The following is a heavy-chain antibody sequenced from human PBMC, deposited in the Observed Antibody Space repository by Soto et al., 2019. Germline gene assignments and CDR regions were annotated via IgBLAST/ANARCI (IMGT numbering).Heavy chain of an antibody. V-gene: IGHV4-59*01. J-gene: IGHJ6*02. CDR3: ARDGRAADGTDYYYGMDV. CDR2: IYYSGST. Sequence: SETLSLTCTVSGGSISSYYWSWIRQPPGKGLEWIGYIYYSGSTNYNPSLKSRVTISVDTSKNQFSLKLSSVTAADTAVYYCARDGRAADGTDYYYGMDVWGQGTTVTVYS. D-gene: IGHD6-13*01. CDR1: GGSISSYY.